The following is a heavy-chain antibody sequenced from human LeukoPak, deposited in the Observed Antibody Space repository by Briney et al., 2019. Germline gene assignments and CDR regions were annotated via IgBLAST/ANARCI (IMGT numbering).Heavy chain of an antibody. J-gene: IGHJ4*02. CDR3: AKDQSYSGTYYPFDY. CDR2: ISYDGNNK. D-gene: IGHD1-26*01. Sequence: GGSLRLSCAASGFTFSNYGMHWVRQAPGKGLEWVAVISYDGNNKYYAGSVQGRFTISRDNSKNTLYLQMNSLRAEDTAVYYCAKDQSYSGTYYPFDYWGQGTLVTVSS. CDR1: GFTFSNYG. V-gene: IGHV3-30*18.